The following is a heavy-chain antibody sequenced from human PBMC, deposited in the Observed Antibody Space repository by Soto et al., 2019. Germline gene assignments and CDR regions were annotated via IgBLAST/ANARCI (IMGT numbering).Heavy chain of an antibody. CDR3: TRRRDWTAMDPLDY. D-gene: IGHD5-18*01. J-gene: IGHJ4*02. CDR2: IRTKVNTYAT. CDR1: GFTFSDSA. V-gene: IGHV3-73*02. Sequence: EVQLVDSGGGLVQPGGSLKLSCAASGFTFSDSAIHWVRQTSGKGLEWVGRIRTKVNTYATAYAASVKGRFTISRDDSMNTAYLQMNSLKTEDTAVYYCTRRRDWTAMDPLDYWGQGTLVSVSS.